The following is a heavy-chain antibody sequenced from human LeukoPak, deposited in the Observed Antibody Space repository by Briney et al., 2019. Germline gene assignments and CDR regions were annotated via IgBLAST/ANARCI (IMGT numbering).Heavy chain of an antibody. D-gene: IGHD6-13*01. CDR1: GGTFSSYA. J-gene: IGHJ6*02. V-gene: IGHV1-69*04. CDR3: ARVYGAAGIMGNYYYGMDV. Sequence: SVKVSCKASGGTFSSYAISWVRQAPGQGLEWMGRIIPILGIANYAQKFQGRVTITADKSTSTAYMELSSLRSEDTAVYYCARVYGAAGIMGNYYYGMDVWGQGTTVTVSS. CDR2: IIPILGIA.